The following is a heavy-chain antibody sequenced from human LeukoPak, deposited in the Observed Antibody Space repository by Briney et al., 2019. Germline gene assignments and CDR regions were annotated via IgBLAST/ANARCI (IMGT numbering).Heavy chain of an antibody. CDR1: GGSISSSNW. CDR2: IYHSGST. J-gene: IGHJ4*02. CDR3: ARDHARDYDDYHLVFDS. V-gene: IGHV4-4*02. D-gene: IGHD4-17*01. Sequence: SGTLSLTCAVSGGSISSSNWWSLVRQPPGKGLEWIGEIYHSGSTNYNPSLMSRVIISIDKSENQFSLKLRSVTAADTAAYYCARDHARDYDDYHLVFDSWGQGTLVTVSS.